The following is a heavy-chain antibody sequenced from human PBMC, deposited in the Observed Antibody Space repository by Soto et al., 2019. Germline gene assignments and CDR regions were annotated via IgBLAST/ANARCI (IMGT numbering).Heavy chain of an antibody. Sequence: ASVRVSCKASGYTFTSYAMHWVRQAPGQRLEWMGWINAGNGNTKYSQKFQGRVTITRDTSASTAYMELSSLRSEDTAVYYCARGYYDSSGYSIHPSEYFQHWCQGTLVTVSS. V-gene: IGHV1-3*01. J-gene: IGHJ1*01. CDR2: INAGNGNT. D-gene: IGHD3-22*01. CDR3: ARGYYDSSGYSIHPSEYFQH. CDR1: GYTFTSYA.